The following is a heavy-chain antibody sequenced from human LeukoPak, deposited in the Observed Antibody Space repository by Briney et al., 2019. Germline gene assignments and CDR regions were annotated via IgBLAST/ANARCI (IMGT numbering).Heavy chain of an antibody. V-gene: IGHV1-69*04. J-gene: IGHJ4*02. CDR1: GGTFSSYA. CDR3: AGDGDLEWVDY. Sequence: SVKVSCKASGGTFSSYAISWVRQAPGQGLEWMGRIIPILGIANYAQKFQGRVTITADKSTSTAYMELSSLRSEDTAVYYCAGDGDLEWVDYWGQGTLVTVSS. D-gene: IGHD3-3*01. CDR2: IIPILGIA.